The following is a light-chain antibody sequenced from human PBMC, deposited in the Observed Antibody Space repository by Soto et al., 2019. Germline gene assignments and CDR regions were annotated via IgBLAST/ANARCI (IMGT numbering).Light chain of an antibody. V-gene: IGLV1-44*01. CDR3: GAWGGRLDGRV. CDR2: SND. J-gene: IGLJ2*01. CDR1: RSNIGSNP. Sequence: QSVLTQPPSASGTPGQRVTISCSGSRSNIGSNPVNWYQQLPGTAPKLLIYSNDQRPSGVPDRFSGSKSGTSASLAISGPPAGGEGDYSRGAWGGRLDGRVFGGGTQLAGL.